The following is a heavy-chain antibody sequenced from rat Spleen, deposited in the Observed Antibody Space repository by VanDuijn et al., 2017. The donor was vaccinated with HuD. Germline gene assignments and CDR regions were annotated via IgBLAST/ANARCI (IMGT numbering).Heavy chain of an antibody. V-gene: IGHV5-7*01. D-gene: IGHD1-10*01. CDR3: ARHGNNYRFAY. CDR2: ITYDGSGT. CDR1: GFTFSDYN. Sequence: EVQLVESGGGLVQPGRSLKLSCAASGFTFSDYNMAWVRQAPKKGLEWVATITYDGSGTYYRDSVKGRFTISRDNAKSTLYLQMDSLRSEDTATYYCARHGNNYRFAYWGQGTLVTVSS. J-gene: IGHJ3*01.